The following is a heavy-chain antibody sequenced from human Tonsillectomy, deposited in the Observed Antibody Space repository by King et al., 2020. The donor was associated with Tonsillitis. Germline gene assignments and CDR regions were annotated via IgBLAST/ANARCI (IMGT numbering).Heavy chain of an antibody. CDR3: ARLTEYYDSSGYVWFDP. CDR2: IKQDGSEK. D-gene: IGHD3-22*01. J-gene: IGHJ5*02. V-gene: IGHV3-7*01. Sequence: VQLVESGGGLVQPGGSLRLSCAASGFTFSSYWMSWVRQAPGKGLEWVANIKQDGSEKYDVDSVKGRFTISRDNAKNSLYLQMNSLRAEDTAVYYCARLTEYYDSSGYVWFDPWGQGTLVTVSS. CDR1: GFTFSSYW.